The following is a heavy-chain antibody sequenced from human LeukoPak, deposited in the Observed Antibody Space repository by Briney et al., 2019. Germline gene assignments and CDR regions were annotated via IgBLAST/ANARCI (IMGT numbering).Heavy chain of an antibody. D-gene: IGHD4-17*01. V-gene: IGHV4-59*01. J-gene: IGHJ4*02. Sequence: PSETLSLTCTVSGGSISSYYWSWIRQPPGKGLEWIGYIYGRGSTNYNPSLESRVTISMDTPKNQLSLKLTSVTAADTAVYYCAGIYGDWGGNYPDHWGQGTLVTVSS. CDR3: AGIYGDWGGNYPDH. CDR2: IYGRGST. CDR1: GGSISSYY.